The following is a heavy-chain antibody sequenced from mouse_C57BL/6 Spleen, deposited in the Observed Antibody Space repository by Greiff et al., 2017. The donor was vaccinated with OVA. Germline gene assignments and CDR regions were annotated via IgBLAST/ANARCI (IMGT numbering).Heavy chain of an antibody. J-gene: IGHJ4*01. CDR2: ISSGSSTI. V-gene: IGHV5-17*01. Sequence: EVKLVESGGGLVKPGGSLKLSCAASGFTFSDYGMHWVRQAPETGLEWVAYISSGSSTIYYADTVKGRFTISRDNAKNTLFLQMTSLRSEDTAMYYCARNYGSSSMDDWGQGTSVTVSS. D-gene: IGHD1-1*01. CDR1: GFTFSDYG. CDR3: ARNYGSSSMDD.